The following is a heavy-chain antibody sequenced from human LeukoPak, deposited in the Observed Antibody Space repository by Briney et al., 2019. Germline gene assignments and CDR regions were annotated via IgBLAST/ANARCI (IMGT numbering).Heavy chain of an antibody. Sequence: QTGGSLRLSCAASGFTFGTYAMTWVRQAPGKGLEWVSGISDGGGRTYHADSVKGRFTISRDNSKNTLYLQMSSLRVEDTAVYYCVKDRENYPSGYFDYWGQGTLVTVSS. CDR3: VKDRENYPSGYFDY. D-gene: IGHD5-24*01. V-gene: IGHV3-23*01. J-gene: IGHJ4*02. CDR1: GFTFGTYA. CDR2: ISDGGGRT.